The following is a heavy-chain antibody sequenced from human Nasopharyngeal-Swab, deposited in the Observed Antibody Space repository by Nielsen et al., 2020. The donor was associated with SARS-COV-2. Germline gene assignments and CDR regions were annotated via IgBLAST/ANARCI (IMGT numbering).Heavy chain of an antibody. D-gene: IGHD2-2*01. Sequence: ASVKVSCKVSGYTLTELSMHWVRQAPGKGLEWMGGFDPEDGETIYPQKFQGRVTMTEDKSTDTAYMELSSLRSEDTAVYYCATGPGVVPAAIGPLFDYYYYYGMDVWGQGTTVTVSS. CDR1: GYTLTELS. CDR2: FDPEDGET. CDR3: ATGPGVVPAAIGPLFDYYYYYGMDV. J-gene: IGHJ6*02. V-gene: IGHV1-24*01.